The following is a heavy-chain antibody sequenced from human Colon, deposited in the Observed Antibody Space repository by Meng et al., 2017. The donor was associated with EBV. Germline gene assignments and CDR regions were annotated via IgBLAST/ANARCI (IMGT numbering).Heavy chain of an antibody. V-gene: IGHV4-34*12. D-gene: IGHD2-8*02. CDR1: GGSLSGAY. J-gene: IGHJ4*02. CDR2: IIHGGSP. Sequence: QVQLRKWEAGLWKSSELLSLTGAVNGGSLSGAYWTWIRQPPGKGLEWIGEIIHGGSPSYNPSLKSRVTISIDTSKNQLSLMLSSVTAADTAVYYCARRPTGIDYWGQGTLVTVSS. CDR3: ARRPTGIDY.